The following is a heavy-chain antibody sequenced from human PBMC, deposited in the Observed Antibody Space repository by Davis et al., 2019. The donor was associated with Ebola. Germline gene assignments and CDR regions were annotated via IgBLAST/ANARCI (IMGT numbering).Heavy chain of an antibody. CDR1: GFTVSSNY. Sequence: GGSLRLSCAASGFTVSSNYMNWVRQAPGKGLEWVANIKQDGSEKYYVDSVKGRFTISRDNAKNSLYLQMNSLRAEDTAVYYCARKRSFDYWGQGTLVTVSS. V-gene: IGHV3-7*01. CDR2: IKQDGSEK. J-gene: IGHJ4*02. CDR3: ARKRSFDY. D-gene: IGHD6-25*01.